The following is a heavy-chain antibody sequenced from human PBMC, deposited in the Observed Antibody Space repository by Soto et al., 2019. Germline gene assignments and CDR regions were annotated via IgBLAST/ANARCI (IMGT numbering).Heavy chain of an antibody. D-gene: IGHD6-19*01. J-gene: IGHJ6*02. Sequence: PGESLKISCKGSGYSFTSYWIGWVRQMPGKGLEWMGIIYPGDSDTRYSPSFQGQVTISADKSISTAYLQWSSLKASDTAMYYCARSGLAVAGKGYYYYVMDVWGQGTTVTVSS. CDR3: ARSGLAVAGKGYYYYVMDV. CDR1: GYSFTSYW. CDR2: IYPGDSDT. V-gene: IGHV5-51*01.